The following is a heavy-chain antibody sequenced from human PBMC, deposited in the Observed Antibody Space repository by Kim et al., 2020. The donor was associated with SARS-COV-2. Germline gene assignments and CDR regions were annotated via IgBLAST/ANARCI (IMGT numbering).Heavy chain of an antibody. CDR1: GITFSSYA. J-gene: IGHJ3*02. CDR3: AKVRITMRVVVMTGDRFAFYI. CDR2: ISDSGGST. V-gene: IGHV3-23*01. Sequence: GGSLRLSCAASGITFSSYAMSWVRQAPGKGLEWVSGISDSGGSTYYADSVKGRFTISRDNSKNTLYLQMNSLRAEDTAVYYCAKVRITMRVVVMTGDRFAFYIWGQGTIVTVSS. D-gene: IGHD3-22*01.